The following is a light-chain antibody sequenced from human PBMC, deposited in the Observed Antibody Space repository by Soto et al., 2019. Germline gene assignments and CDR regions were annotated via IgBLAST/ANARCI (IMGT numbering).Light chain of an antibody. J-gene: IGKJ1*01. Sequence: IVLTQSPATLSVSPGERATLSCRASQSVSSNLAWHQQRPGQAPRLLIYGASTRATGVPARFSGSGSGTEFTLTISSLQSEDFAVYYCQQYYSTPRTFGQGTKV. CDR1: QSVSSN. V-gene: IGKV3D-15*01. CDR2: GAS. CDR3: QQYYSTPRT.